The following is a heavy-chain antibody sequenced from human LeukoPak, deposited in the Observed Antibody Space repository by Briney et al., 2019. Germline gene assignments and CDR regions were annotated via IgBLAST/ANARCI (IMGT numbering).Heavy chain of an antibody. Sequence: PGGSLRLSCAASGFTFSNYGMHWVRQAPGKGLEWVAFIRYDGSNEYYADSVKGRFTISRDNSKNTLYLQMNSLRTGDTAVYYCARGLYYYDSSGYPDWGQGTLVTVSS. CDR2: IRYDGSNE. CDR1: GFTFSNYG. J-gene: IGHJ4*02. D-gene: IGHD3-22*01. V-gene: IGHV3-30*02. CDR3: ARGLYYYDSSGYPD.